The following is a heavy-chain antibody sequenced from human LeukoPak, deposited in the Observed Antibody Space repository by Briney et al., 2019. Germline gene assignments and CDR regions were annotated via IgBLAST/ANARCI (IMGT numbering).Heavy chain of an antibody. D-gene: IGHD3-16*01. J-gene: IGHJ4*02. CDR2: ISGRSSHT. CDR1: GFTFSDYD. Sequence: GSLRLSCSASGFTFSDYDMNWIRQAPGKGLEWISAISGRSSHTYYGDSVKGQFSISRDNAKNLLYLQMNGLGAEDTAVYYCGRAFPPLRTSSAGDLWGQGTLVTVSS. CDR3: GRAFPPLRTSSAGDL. V-gene: IGHV3-21*06.